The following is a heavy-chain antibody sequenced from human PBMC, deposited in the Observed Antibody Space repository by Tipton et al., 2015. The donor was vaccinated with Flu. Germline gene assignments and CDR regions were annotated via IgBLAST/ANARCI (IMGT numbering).Heavy chain of an antibody. D-gene: IGHD6-19*01. V-gene: IGHV3-23*01. J-gene: IGHJ4*02. CDR3: AKVIPELVAGLDY. Sequence: SLRLSCAASGFTFSRYGMSWVRQAPGKGLEWVAGFGGGGGTTYFADSVKGRFTISRDNFKNTLFLQMNSLRAEDTALYYCAKVIPELVAGLDYWGQGTLVTVSS. CDR2: FGGGGGTT. CDR1: GFTFSRYG.